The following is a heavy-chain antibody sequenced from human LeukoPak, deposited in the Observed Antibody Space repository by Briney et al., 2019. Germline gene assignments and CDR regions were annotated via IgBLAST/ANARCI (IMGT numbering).Heavy chain of an antibody. Sequence: GRSLRLSCAASGFTFSSYSMNWVRQAPGKGLEWVSSISSSSSYIYYADSVKGRFTISRDNAKNSLYLQKNSLRAEDTAVYYCASLPRYYYYYMDVRGKGTTVTVPS. CDR2: ISSSSSYI. CDR3: ASLPRYYYYYMDV. CDR1: GFTFSSYS. J-gene: IGHJ6*03. V-gene: IGHV3-21*01.